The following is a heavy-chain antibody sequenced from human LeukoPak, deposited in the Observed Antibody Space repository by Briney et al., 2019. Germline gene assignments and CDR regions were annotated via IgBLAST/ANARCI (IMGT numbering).Heavy chain of an antibody. V-gene: IGHV3-48*02. Sequence: VSYISSTSSTIFYADSVKGRFTISRDNAKNSLYLQMNSLTDEDTAVYYCARDSELPYFDYWGQGTLVTVS. D-gene: IGHD1-26*01. J-gene: IGHJ4*02. CDR3: ARDSELPYFDY. CDR2: ISSTSSTI.